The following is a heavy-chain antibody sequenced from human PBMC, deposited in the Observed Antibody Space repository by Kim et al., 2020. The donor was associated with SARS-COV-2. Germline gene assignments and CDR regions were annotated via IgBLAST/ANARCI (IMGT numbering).Heavy chain of an antibody. Sequence: TTITDADAVKGRVTISRDNAKNSLYLQMNSLRDEDTAGYYCAREYGDLDYWGQGTLVTVSS. D-gene: IGHD4-17*01. J-gene: IGHJ4*02. CDR2: TTI. V-gene: IGHV3-48*02. CDR3: AREYGDLDY.